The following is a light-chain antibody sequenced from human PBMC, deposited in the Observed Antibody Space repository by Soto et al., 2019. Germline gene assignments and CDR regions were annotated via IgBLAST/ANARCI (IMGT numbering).Light chain of an antibody. Sequence: EVVMSKSAATVSVSPGERATLSCRASQSVSSNLAWYQQKPGQAPRLLIYGASTRATGIPARFSGSGSGTEFTLTISSLQAEDFAVYYCQQYNNWLPWTFGQGTNVDIK. J-gene: IGKJ1*01. CDR2: GAS. V-gene: IGKV3-15*01. CDR1: QSVSSN. CDR3: QQYNNWLPWT.